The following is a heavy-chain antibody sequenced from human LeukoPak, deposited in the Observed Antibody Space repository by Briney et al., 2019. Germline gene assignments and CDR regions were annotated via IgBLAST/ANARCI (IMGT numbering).Heavy chain of an antibody. Sequence: KPSETLSLTCTVSGGSISSYYWSWIRQPPGKGLEWIGYIYYSGSTNYNPSLKSRVTISVDTSKNQFSLKLSSVTAADTAVYYCARWYYDFWSGGGPFDYWDQGTLVTVSS. D-gene: IGHD3-3*01. CDR3: ARWYYDFWSGGGPFDY. CDR2: IYYSGST. J-gene: IGHJ4*02. V-gene: IGHV4-59*08. CDR1: GGSISSYY.